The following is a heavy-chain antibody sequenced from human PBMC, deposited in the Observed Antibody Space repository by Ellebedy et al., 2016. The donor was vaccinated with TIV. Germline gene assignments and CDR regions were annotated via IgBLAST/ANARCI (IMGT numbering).Heavy chain of an antibody. Sequence: MPSETLSLTCTVSGGSISSYYWSWIRQPAGKGLEWIGRIYTSGSTNYNPSLKSRVTMSVDTSKNQFSLKLSSVTAADTAVYYCARDPDSSSWSSYYFDYWGQGTLVTVSS. CDR1: GGSISSYY. CDR2: IYTSGST. D-gene: IGHD6-13*01. CDR3: ARDPDSSSWSSYYFDY. V-gene: IGHV4-4*07. J-gene: IGHJ4*02.